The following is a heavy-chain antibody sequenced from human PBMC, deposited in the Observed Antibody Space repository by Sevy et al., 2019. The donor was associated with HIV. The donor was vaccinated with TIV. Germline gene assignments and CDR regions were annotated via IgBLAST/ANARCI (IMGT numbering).Heavy chain of an antibody. CDR3: ARAPDYYESSGYLSEYFQH. V-gene: IGHV1-46*01. CDR1: GYTFTSYY. J-gene: IGHJ1*01. CDR2: INSSGGST. D-gene: IGHD3-22*01. Sequence: ASVKVSCKASGYTFTSYYMNWVRQAPGQGLEWMGVINSSGGSTTYAQKFQGRITMTRDTSTSTVYMELSSLRSEDTAVYYCARAPDYYESSGYLSEYFQHWGQGTLVTVSS.